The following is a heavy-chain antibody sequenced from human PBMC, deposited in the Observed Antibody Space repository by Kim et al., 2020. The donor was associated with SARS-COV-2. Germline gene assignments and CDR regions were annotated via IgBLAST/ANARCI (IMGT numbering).Heavy chain of an antibody. J-gene: IGHJ5*02. V-gene: IGHV6-1*01. CDR2: TYYRSKWSN. CDR3: ARALSGTFDP. CDR1: GDSVSSHRAT. D-gene: IGHD1-26*01. Sequence: SQTLSLTCAISGDSVSSHRATWNWIRQSPSRGLEGLGRTYYRSKWSNGYAVSVESRITINPDTSKNQFSLQLNSVTPEDTAVYYCARALSGTFDPWGQGTLVTVSS.